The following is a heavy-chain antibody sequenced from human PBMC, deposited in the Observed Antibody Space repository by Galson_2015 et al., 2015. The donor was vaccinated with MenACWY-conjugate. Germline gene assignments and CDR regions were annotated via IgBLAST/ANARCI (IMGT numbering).Heavy chain of an antibody. CDR1: GYSFTSYW. D-gene: IGHD6-13*01. CDR3: ARTVQLAAAGSGIDY. CDR2: IYPGDSDT. J-gene: IGHJ4*02. V-gene: IGHV5-51*01. Sequence: QSGAEVKKPGESLKISCTGSGYSFTSYWIGWVRQMPGKGLEWMGIIYPGDSDTRYSPSFQGQVTISADKSISTAYLQWSSLKASDTAMYYCARTVQLAAAGSGIDYWGQGTLVTVSS.